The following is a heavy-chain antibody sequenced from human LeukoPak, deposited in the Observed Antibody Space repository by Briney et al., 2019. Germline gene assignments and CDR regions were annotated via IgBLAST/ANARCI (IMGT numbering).Heavy chain of an antibody. CDR3: AKDRAGGSGSFFDY. CDR1: GFTFYDYA. Sequence: GGSLRLSCAASGFTFYDYARHGVRQAPGKGLDWVSGISWNSGSIGYADSVKGRFTISRDNAKNSLYLQVNSLRAEDTALYYCAKDRAGGSGSFFDYWGQGTLVTVSS. J-gene: IGHJ4*02. D-gene: IGHD1-26*01. V-gene: IGHV3-9*01. CDR2: ISWNSGSI.